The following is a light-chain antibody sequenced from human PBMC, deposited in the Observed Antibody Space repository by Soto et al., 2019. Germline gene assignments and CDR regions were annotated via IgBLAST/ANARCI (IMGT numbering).Light chain of an antibody. Sequence: QSVLTQPPSASGSPGQSVTISCTGTSSDVGGYNYVSWHQQHPGKAPKLMIYEVSKRPSGVPDRFSGSKSGNTASLTVSGLQADDEADYYCTSYAGSNNWVVFGGGTKLTVL. CDR3: TSYAGSNNWVV. V-gene: IGLV2-8*01. CDR2: EVS. CDR1: SSDVGGYNY. J-gene: IGLJ2*01.